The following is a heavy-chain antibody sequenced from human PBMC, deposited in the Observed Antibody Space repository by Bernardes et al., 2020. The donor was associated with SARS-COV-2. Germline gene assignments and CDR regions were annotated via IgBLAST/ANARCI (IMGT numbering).Heavy chain of an antibody. Sequence: GGSLRLSCSVSGFTFSSYTMHWVRQAPGKGLEYVSAISNDGASTFYADSVKGRFIISRDNSKNTLYLQMSSLRVEETAIYYCVKGSVAVAGVDYWGQGTRVTGAS. J-gene: IGHJ4*02. D-gene: IGHD6-19*01. V-gene: IGHV3-64D*06. CDR1: GFTFSSYT. CDR3: VKGSVAVAGVDY. CDR2: ISNDGAST.